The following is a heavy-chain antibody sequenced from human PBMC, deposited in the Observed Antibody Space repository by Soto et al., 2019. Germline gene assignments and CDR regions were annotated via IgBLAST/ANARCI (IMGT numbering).Heavy chain of an antibody. Sequence: QITLKESGPTLVKPTQTLTLTCTFSGFSLSTSGVGVGWIRQSPGKALQWLALIYWNGDKRYNPSLKTRLTITKDTSKNQVVLTLTNMYPVDTATYYGAHRPSGWFLFDYWGQGTLVTVSS. CDR2: IYWNGDK. J-gene: IGHJ4*02. D-gene: IGHD6-19*01. V-gene: IGHV2-5*01. CDR3: AHRPSGWFLFDY. CDR1: GFSLSTSGVG.